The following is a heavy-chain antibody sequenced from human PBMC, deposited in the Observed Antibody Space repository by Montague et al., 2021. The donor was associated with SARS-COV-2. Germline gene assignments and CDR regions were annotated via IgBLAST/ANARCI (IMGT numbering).Heavy chain of an antibody. Sequence: PALVTPTQTLTLTCTFSGFSLSTSGMCVSWIRQPPGKALEWLTLIDWDDDKYYSTSLKTRLTISKDTSKNQVVLTMTNMDPVDTATYYCARRYGTTVVTRAFDYWGQGTLVTVSS. J-gene: IGHJ4*02. CDR3: ARRYGTTVVTRAFDY. CDR1: GFSLSTSGMC. V-gene: IGHV2-70*01. CDR2: IDWDDDK. D-gene: IGHD4-23*01.